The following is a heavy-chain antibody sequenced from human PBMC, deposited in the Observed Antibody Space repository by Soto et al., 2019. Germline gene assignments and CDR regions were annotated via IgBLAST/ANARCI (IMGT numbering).Heavy chain of an antibody. CDR2: IYHSGST. CDR1: GGSISSDDYY. D-gene: IGHD6-6*01. CDR3: ARERPDGARLDP. V-gene: IGHV4-30-4*01. J-gene: IGHJ5*02. Sequence: QVQLQESGPGRVKHSQTLFLTCTVSGGSISSDDYYWSWIRRPPGKGLEWIGYIYHSGSTYYNPSLKSRVTISVDTSKNQFSLKLSSVTAADTAVYYCARERPDGARLDPWGQGTLVTVSS.